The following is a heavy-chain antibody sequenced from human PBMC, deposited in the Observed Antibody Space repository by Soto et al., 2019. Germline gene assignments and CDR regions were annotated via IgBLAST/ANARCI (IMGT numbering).Heavy chain of an antibody. D-gene: IGHD6-19*01. CDR2: ISGSGGST. CDR1: GFTFSSYA. J-gene: IGHJ4*02. V-gene: IGHV3-23*01. Sequence: PGGSLRLSCAASGFTFSSYAMSWVRQAPGKGLGWVSAISGSGGSTYYADSVKGRFTISRDNTKNTLYLQMNSLRAEHTAVYYCAREESIAVTGLFDYWGQGTLVTVSS. CDR3: AREESIAVTGLFDY.